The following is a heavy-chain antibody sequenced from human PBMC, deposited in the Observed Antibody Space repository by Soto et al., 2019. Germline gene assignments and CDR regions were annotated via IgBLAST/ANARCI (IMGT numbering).Heavy chain of an antibody. V-gene: IGHV4-31*03. J-gene: IGHJ3*02. CDR3: ARDYYYDSSVHAFDI. CDR1: GGSISSGGYY. CDR2: IYYSGST. D-gene: IGHD3-22*01. Sequence: SETLSLTCTVSGGSISSGGYYWSWIRQYPGKGLEWIGYIYYSGSTYYNPSLKSRVTISVDTSKNQFSLKLSSVTAADTAVYYCARDYYYDSSVHAFDIWGQGTMVTVSS.